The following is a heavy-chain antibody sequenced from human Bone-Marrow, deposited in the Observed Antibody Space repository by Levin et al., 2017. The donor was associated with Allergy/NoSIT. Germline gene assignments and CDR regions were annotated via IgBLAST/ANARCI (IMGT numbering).Heavy chain of an antibody. D-gene: IGHD2-2*01. Sequence: GESLKISCAASGFTFDDYGMSWVRQAPGKGLEWVSGINWNGGSTGYADSVKGRFTISRDNAKNSLYLQMNSLRAEDTALYHCARGGGYCSSTSCRGSVVEYYFDYWGQGTLVTVSS. CDR3: ARGGGYCSSTSCRGSVVEYYFDY. J-gene: IGHJ4*02. CDR2: INWNGGST. CDR1: GFTFDDYG. V-gene: IGHV3-20*01.